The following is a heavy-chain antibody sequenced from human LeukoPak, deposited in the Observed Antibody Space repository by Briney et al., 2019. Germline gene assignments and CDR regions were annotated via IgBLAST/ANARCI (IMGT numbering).Heavy chain of an antibody. D-gene: IGHD5-18*01. V-gene: IGHV4-38-2*02. Sequence: SVTLSLTCTVSGYSISSGYSWGWIRQPPGKGLEWIGYIDYSGRTKYNPSLKSPVTISVDTSKNQFSLKLSSVTAADTAVYYCARGRKYSYGYTVTELGSGYFDYWGQGTLVTVSS. CDR3: ARGRKYSYGYTVTELGSGYFDY. CDR2: IDYSGRT. J-gene: IGHJ4*02. CDR1: GYSISSGYS.